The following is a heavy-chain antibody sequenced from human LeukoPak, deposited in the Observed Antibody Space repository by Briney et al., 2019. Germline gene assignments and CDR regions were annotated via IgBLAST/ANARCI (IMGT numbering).Heavy chain of an antibody. J-gene: IGHJ3*02. V-gene: IGHV3-48*02. CDR1: EFTFSSYT. CDR2: ISSSSSTI. CDR3: ARGPYGDYIDAFDI. Sequence: RGSLRLSCAASEFTFSSYTMNWVRQAPGKGLEWVSYISSSSSTIYYADSVKGRFTISRDNAKNSLYLQMNSLRDEDTAVYYCARGPYGDYIDAFDIWGQGTMLTVSS. D-gene: IGHD4-17*01.